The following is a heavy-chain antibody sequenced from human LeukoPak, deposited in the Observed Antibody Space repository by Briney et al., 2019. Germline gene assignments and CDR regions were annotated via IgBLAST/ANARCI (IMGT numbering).Heavy chain of an antibody. CDR1: GFTFSSYA. V-gene: IGHV3-23*01. D-gene: IGHD2-8*01. CDR3: AKDRYCTNGVCYSSYY. CDR2: ISGSGGST. Sequence: GGSLRLSCAASGFTFSSYAMSWVRQAPGKGLVWVSAISGSGGSTYYADSVKGRFTISRDNSKNTLCLQMNSLRAEDTAVYYCAKDRYCTNGVCYSSYYWGQGTLVTVSS. J-gene: IGHJ4*02.